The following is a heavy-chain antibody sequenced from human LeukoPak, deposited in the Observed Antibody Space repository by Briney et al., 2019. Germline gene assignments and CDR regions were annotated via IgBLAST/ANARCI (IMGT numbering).Heavy chain of an antibody. CDR2: INPAGTET. CDR1: GFSFSAYW. J-gene: IGHJ4*02. Sequence: PGGSLRLSCAASGFSFSAYWMTWVREAPSTGREWVANINPAGTETYYVDSEKGRFTISRDNAKNLLYLQMNAMRAEDTAGYYCARFGYVAAVGLWGQGALATVSS. D-gene: IGHD2-15*01. V-gene: IGHV3-7*01. CDR3: ARFGYVAAVGL.